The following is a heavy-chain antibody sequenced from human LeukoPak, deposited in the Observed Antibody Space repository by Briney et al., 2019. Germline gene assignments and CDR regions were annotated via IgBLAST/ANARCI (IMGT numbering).Heavy chain of an antibody. CDR3: ARVSTGSSSYDY. V-gene: IGHV3-74*01. J-gene: IGHJ4*02. CDR1: GFTFSSYW. D-gene: IGHD6-13*01. Sequence: PGGSLRLSCAASGFTFSSYWMLWVRQAPGKGLVWVSRINTDGSNTNYADSVKGRFTISRDNAKNTLYRQMNSLRAEDTAVYYCARVSTGSSSYDYWGQGTLVTVSS. CDR2: INTDGSNT.